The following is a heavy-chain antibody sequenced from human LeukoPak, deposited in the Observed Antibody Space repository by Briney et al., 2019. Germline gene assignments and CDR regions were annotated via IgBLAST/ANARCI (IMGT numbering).Heavy chain of an antibody. CDR1: GFTFSSYG. CDR2: ISYDGSNK. CDR3: ATVVPAARPDY. V-gene: IGHV3-30*03. D-gene: IGHD2-2*01. Sequence: PGRCLRLSCAASGFTFSSYGMHWVRQAPGKGLEWVAVISYDGSNKYYADSVKGRFTISRDNSKNTLYLQMNSLRAEDTAVYYCATVVPAARPDYWGQGTLVTVSS. J-gene: IGHJ4*02.